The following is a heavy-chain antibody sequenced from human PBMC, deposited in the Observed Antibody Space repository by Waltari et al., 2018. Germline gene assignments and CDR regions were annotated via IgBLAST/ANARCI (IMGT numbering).Heavy chain of an antibody. CDR3: AKDMPRVPAATDEFDY. Sequence: VQLVESGGGLVQPGGSLRLSCAASGFTFSSYAMSWVRQAPGKGLEWVAFIRYDGSNKYYADSVKGRFTISRDNSKNTLYLQMNSLRAEDTAVYYCAKDMPRVPAATDEFDYWGQGTLVTVSS. D-gene: IGHD2-2*01. J-gene: IGHJ4*02. CDR2: IRYDGSNK. CDR1: GFTFSSYA. V-gene: IGHV3-30*02.